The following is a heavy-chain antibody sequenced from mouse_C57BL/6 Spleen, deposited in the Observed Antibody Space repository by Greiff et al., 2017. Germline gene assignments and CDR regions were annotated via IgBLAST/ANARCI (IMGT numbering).Heavy chain of an antibody. CDR1: GYTFTSYW. V-gene: IGHV1-52*01. Sequence: QVQLQQPGAELVRPGSSVKLSCKASGYTFTSYWMHWVKQRPIQGLEWIGNIDPSDSETYYNQKFKDKATLTVDKSSSTAYMQLRSLTSEDSAVYYCAREGGDYWGQGTSVTVSS. CDR3: AREGGDY. J-gene: IGHJ4*01. CDR2: IDPSDSET.